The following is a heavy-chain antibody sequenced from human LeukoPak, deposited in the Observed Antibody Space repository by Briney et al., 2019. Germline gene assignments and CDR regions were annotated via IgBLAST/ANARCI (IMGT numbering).Heavy chain of an antibody. D-gene: IGHD3-10*01. Sequence: GESLKISCKGSGYSFGTYWIAWVRQMPGKGLEWMGIIYPGDSDIRYSPSLQGQVTISADKSISTAYLQWSSLKASDTAFYYCARQSGGYWHFDLWGRGTLVTVSS. CDR2: IYPGDSDI. J-gene: IGHJ2*01. V-gene: IGHV5-51*01. CDR3: ARQSGGYWHFDL. CDR1: GYSFGTYW.